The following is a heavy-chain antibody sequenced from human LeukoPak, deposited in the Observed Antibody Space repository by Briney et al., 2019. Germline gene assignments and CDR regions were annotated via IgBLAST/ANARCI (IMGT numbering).Heavy chain of an antibody. CDR2: IKSKIDGGTA. J-gene: IGHJ2*01. V-gene: IGHV3-15*01. Sequence: GGSLRLSCAASGFTFSNAWMSWVRQAPGKGLVWVGRIKSKIDGGTADYAAPVKGRFTISRDESKDTLYLQMNSLKTEDTAVYYCITYPFDVWGRGTLVTVSS. CDR1: GFTFSNAW. CDR3: ITYPFDV.